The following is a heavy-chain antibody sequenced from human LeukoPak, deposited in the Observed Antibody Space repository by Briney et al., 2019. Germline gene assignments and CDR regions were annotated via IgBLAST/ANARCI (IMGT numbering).Heavy chain of an antibody. CDR3: ARDEINYGSGSYFDF. V-gene: IGHV4-59*01. CDR2: AHYSGSG. Sequence: PSETLSLTCTVSGDSMRTYHWNWIRQSPGKGLEWIGSAHYSGSGNHNPSLKSRLTISVDTSKNQVSLKLSSITAADTAVYYCARDEINYGSGSYFDFWGQGTLVTVSS. D-gene: IGHD3-10*01. CDR1: GDSMRTYH. J-gene: IGHJ4*02.